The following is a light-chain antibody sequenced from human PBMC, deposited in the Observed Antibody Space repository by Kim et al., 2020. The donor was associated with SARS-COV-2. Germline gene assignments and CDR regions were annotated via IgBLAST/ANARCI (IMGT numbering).Light chain of an antibody. CDR1: QKIGGW. J-gene: IGKJ1*01. CDR2: DAS. Sequence: FVGDRVTITCRASQKIGGWLAWYQQKPGKAPNLLIYDASALPRGVPSRFSGSGSGTEFTLTISSLQPDDFATYYCQHCHTYSPWTFGQGTKVDIK. V-gene: IGKV1-5*01. CDR3: QHCHTYSPWT.